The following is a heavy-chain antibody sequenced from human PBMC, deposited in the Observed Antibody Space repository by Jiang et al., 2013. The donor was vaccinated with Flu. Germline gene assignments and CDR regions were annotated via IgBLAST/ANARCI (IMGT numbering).Heavy chain of an antibody. Sequence: GPGLVKPSETLSLTCTVSGGSMTINHWSWVRQPPGKGLQWLGSISYSGSPIYNPSLQSRVAISIDTSNNQFSLDLTSVTAADTAVYYCARHLGMDVWGQGTTVTVSS. CDR3: ARHLGMDV. CDR1: GGSMTINH. J-gene: IGHJ6*02. V-gene: IGHV4-59*08. CDR2: ISYSGSP.